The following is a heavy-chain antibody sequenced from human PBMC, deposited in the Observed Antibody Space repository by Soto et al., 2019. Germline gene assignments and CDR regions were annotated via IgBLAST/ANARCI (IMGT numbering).Heavy chain of an antibody. J-gene: IGHJ4*02. Sequence: ASVKVSCKASGYSFTSYAMHWVRQAPGQRLEWMGWINAGNGNTKYSQKFQGRVTITRDTSASTAYMELSSLRSEDTAVYYCARGPDYAGYFDYWGRGTLVTVSS. CDR2: INAGNGNT. V-gene: IGHV1-3*01. CDR1: GYSFTSYA. CDR3: ARGPDYAGYFDY. D-gene: IGHD4-17*01.